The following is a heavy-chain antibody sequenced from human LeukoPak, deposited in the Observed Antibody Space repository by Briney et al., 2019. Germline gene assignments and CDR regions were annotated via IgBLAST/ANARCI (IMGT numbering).Heavy chain of an antibody. Sequence: SVKVSCKASGGTFSSYAISWVRQAPGQGLEWMGGIIPIFGTANYAQKFQGRVTTTADKSTSTAYMELSRLRSDDTAVYYCARDPNDSSGYYCDYWGQGTLVTVSS. D-gene: IGHD3-22*01. CDR3: ARDPNDSSGYYCDY. CDR2: IIPIFGTA. CDR1: GGTFSSYA. J-gene: IGHJ4*02. V-gene: IGHV1-69*06.